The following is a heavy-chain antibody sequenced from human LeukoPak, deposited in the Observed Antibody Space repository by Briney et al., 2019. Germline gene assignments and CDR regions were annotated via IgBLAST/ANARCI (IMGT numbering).Heavy chain of an antibody. Sequence: ASVKVSCKASGYTFTSYYMHWVRQAPGQGLEWMGIINPSGGSTSYAQKFQGRVTMTRDMSTSTVYMELSSLRSEDTAVYYCARGPPYDSSGYYLGHDAFDIWGQGTMVTVSS. CDR2: INPSGGST. V-gene: IGHV1-46*01. J-gene: IGHJ3*02. CDR1: GYTFTSYY. CDR3: ARGPPYDSSGYYLGHDAFDI. D-gene: IGHD3-22*01.